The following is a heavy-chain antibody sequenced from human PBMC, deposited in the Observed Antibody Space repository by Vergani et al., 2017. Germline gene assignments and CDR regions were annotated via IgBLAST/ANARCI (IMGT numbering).Heavy chain of an antibody. J-gene: IGHJ4*02. V-gene: IGHV4-38-2*02. Sequence: QVQLQESGPGLVKPSETLSLTCSVSGYSISRGYYWGWIRQPAGKGPEWIGHIHTGGSTDLNPSFKTRGSISVEPSKSQFSLTLNSVTVADTAVYYCARSRPYCTSGSCPAIWGQGTLVTVSS. CDR2: IHTGGST. CDR3: ARSRPYCTSGSCPAI. D-gene: IGHD2-15*01. CDR1: GYSISRGYY.